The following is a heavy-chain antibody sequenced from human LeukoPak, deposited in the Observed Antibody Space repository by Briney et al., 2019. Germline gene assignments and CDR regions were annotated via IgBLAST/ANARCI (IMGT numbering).Heavy chain of an antibody. J-gene: IGHJ4*02. V-gene: IGHV3-21*01. CDR1: GFTFSSYS. Sequence: GGSLRLSCAASGFTFSSYSMNWVRQAPGKGLEWVSSIISSSSSRYYADSVKGRFTISRDNAKNSLFLQMNSLRADDTAVYYCARDSSAGYYQVFDYWGQGTLVTVSS. CDR2: IISSSSSR. CDR3: ARDSSAGYYQVFDY. D-gene: IGHD3-9*01.